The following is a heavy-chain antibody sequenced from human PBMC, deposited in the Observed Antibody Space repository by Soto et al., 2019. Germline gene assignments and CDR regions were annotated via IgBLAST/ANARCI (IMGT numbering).Heavy chain of an antibody. CDR2: IIPIFGTA. Sequence: GASVKVSCKASGGTFSSYAISWVRQAPGQGLEWMGGIIPIFGTANYAQKFQGRVTITADESTSTAYMELSSVTAADEAVYYCARVSYFDGGGFYYYFDYWGQGTLVTVSS. CDR3: ARVSYFDGGGFYYYFDY. CDR1: GGTFSSYA. D-gene: IGHD3-22*01. V-gene: IGHV1-69*13. J-gene: IGHJ4*02.